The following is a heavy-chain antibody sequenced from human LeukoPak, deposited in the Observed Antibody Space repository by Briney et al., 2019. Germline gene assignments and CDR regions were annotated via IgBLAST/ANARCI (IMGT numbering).Heavy chain of an antibody. CDR2: INPNSGAT. CDR3: AREEYSGYDS. CDR1: GYTFTGSY. V-gene: IGHV1-2*02. Sequence: ASVIVSCKASGYTFTGSYMYWVRQAPGQGLEWMGWINPNSGATNYAQKFQGRVTMTRDTSISTAYMELTRLRSDDTAVYYCAREEYSGYDSWGQGTLVTVSS. J-gene: IGHJ5*02. D-gene: IGHD5-12*01.